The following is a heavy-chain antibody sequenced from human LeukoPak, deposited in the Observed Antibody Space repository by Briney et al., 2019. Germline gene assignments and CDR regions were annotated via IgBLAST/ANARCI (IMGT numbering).Heavy chain of an antibody. D-gene: IGHD3-22*01. CDR1: GGSISSGGYY. Sequence: SQTLSLTCTVSGGSISSGGYYWGWIRQHPGKGLEWIGYIYYSGSTYYNPSLKSRVTISVDTSKNQFSLKLSSVTAADTAVYYCARELLLYYYDSSGYYDYWGQGTLVTVSS. J-gene: IGHJ4*02. V-gene: IGHV4-31*03. CDR3: ARELLLYYYDSSGYYDY. CDR2: IYYSGST.